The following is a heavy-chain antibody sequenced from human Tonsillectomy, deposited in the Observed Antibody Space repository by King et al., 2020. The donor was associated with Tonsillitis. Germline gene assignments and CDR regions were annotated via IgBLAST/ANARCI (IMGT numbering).Heavy chain of an antibody. Sequence: VQLVESGAEVKKPGSSVKVSCKASGGTFSSYAISWVRQAPGQGLEWMGGIIPIFGTANYAQKFQGRVTITADESTSTAYMELSSLRSEDTAVYYCARVDIVVVPAAASRGYYYYSMGVWGQGTTVTVS. CDR3: ARVDIVVVPAAASRGYYYYSMGV. D-gene: IGHD2-2*03. J-gene: IGHJ6*02. V-gene: IGHV1-69*01. CDR1: GGTFSSYA. CDR2: IIPIFGTA.